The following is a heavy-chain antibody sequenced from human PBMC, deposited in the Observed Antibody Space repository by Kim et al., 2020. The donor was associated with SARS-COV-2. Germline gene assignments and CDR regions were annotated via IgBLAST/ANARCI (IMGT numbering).Heavy chain of an antibody. CDR1: GGSISTSNRY. J-gene: IGHJ6*02. CDR3: ARAAVTGTDSYYKYGLGV. D-gene: IGHD6-19*01. Sequence: SETLSLTCTVSGGSISTSNRYWSWIRQPPGKGLEWIGSIHYSGGTFYSPSLKSRVSMSVDTSKEQFSLRLESVTAADTAVYYCARAAVTGTDSYYKYGLGVWGQGTTVSVSS. CDR2: IHYSGGT. V-gene: IGHV4-39*07.